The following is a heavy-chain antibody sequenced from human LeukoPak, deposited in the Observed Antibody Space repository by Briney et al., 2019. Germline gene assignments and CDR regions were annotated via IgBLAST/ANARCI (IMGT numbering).Heavy chain of an antibody. J-gene: IGHJ4*02. CDR3: ANDDCSSTSCLDY. CDR2: IRYDGSNK. D-gene: IGHD2-2*01. CDR1: GFTFSSYG. V-gene: IGHV3-30*02. Sequence: PGGSLRLSCAASGFTFSSYGMHWDRQAPGKGLEWVAFIRYDGSNKYYADSVKGRFTISRDNSKNTLYLQMNSLRAEDTAVYYCANDDCSSTSCLDYWGQGTLLTVSS.